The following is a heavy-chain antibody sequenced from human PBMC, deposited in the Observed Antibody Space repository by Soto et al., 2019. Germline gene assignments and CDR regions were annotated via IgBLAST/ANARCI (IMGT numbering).Heavy chain of an antibody. CDR1: GVTVGSNY. D-gene: IGHD6-13*01. CDR2: IYSDGST. CDR3: ARSPGSRGIAAAATGWFDP. Sequence: EVQLVETGGGLIQPGGSLRLSCTASGVTVGSNYMSWVRQAPGKGLEWVSVIYSDGSTYYADSVKGRFTISRDSSKNTLYLQMNSLRAEDTAMYYCARSPGSRGIAAAATGWFDPWGQLTLVTVSS. J-gene: IGHJ5*02. V-gene: IGHV3-53*02.